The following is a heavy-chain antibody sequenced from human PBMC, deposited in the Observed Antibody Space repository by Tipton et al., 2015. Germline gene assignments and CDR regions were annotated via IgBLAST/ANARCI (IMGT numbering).Heavy chain of an antibody. D-gene: IGHD3-10*01. CDR1: GGSISSGGYY. V-gene: IGHV4-31*03. CDR3: ARAIFGSGSYYFDC. Sequence: TLSLTCTVSGGSISSGGYYWSWIRQHPGKGLEWIGYIYHSGTTSYNPSLKSRVSISGDTSKNQLSLRLRSVTAADTAVYYCARAIFGSGSYYFDCWGQGTLVTVSS. CDR2: IYHSGTT. J-gene: IGHJ4*02.